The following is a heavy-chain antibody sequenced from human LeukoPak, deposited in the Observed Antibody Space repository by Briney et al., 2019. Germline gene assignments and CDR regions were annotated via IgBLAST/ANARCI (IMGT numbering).Heavy chain of an antibody. V-gene: IGHV4-39*07. CDR2: IYHSGST. J-gene: IGHJ3*02. D-gene: IGHD3-10*01. Sequence: PSETLSLTCTVSGGSISSYYWGWIRQPPGKGLECIGSIYHSGSTYYNPSLKSRVTISVDTSKNQFSLKLSSVTAADTAVYYCSREAYGSAPGAFDIWGQGTMVTVSS. CDR3: SREAYGSAPGAFDI. CDR1: GGSISSYY.